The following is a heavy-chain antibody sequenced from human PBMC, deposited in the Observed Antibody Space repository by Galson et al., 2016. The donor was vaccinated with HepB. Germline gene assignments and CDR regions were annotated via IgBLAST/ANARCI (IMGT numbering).Heavy chain of an antibody. Sequence: ETLFLTCTVSGASISGYYLSWIRQPPGKGLEWIGYIYYSGRTNYNPSLKSRVTISVDTSKNQFSLKLSSVTAADTAVYYCARDDSGGWYGFHYGMDVWGQGTTVTVSS. CDR2: IYYSGRT. D-gene: IGHD6-19*01. J-gene: IGHJ6*02. CDR3: ARDDSGGWYGFHYGMDV. CDR1: GASISGYY. V-gene: IGHV4-59*01.